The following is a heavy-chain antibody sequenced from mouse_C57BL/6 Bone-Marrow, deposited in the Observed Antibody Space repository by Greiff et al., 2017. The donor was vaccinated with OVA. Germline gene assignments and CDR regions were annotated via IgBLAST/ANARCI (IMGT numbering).Heavy chain of an antibody. Sequence: VQLQQSGAELVKPGASVKLSCTASGYTFTSYWMHWVKQRPGQGLEWIGMIHPNSGSTNYNEKFKSKATLTVDKSSSTAYMQLSSLTSEDSAVYYCARDGCYAMDYWGQGTSVTVSS. V-gene: IGHV1-64*01. CDR1: GYTFTSYW. J-gene: IGHJ4*01. D-gene: IGHD2-3*01. CDR2: IHPNSGST. CDR3: ARDGCYAMDY.